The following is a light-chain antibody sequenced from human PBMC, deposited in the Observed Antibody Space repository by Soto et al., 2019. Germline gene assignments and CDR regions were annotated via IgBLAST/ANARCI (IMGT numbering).Light chain of an antibody. V-gene: IGKV1-5*01. CDR2: DAS. J-gene: IGKJ2*01. CDR1: QSISSW. CDR3: QQYNSYSYT. Sequence: DIQMTQSPSTLSASVGDRVTITCRASQSISSWLDWYQQKPGKAPKLLIYDASSLESGVPSRFSGSGSGTELTLTISSLQTDDFATYYCQQYNSYSYTFGQGTNLEI.